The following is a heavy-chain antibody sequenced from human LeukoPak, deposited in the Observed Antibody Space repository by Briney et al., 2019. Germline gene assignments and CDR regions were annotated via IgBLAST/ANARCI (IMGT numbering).Heavy chain of an antibody. CDR2: IYYSGST. V-gene: IGHV4-39*07. CDR1: GGSISSSIYY. Sequence: PSETLSLTCTVSGGSISSSIYYWGWIRQPPGKGLEWIGSIYYSGSTFCNPSLKSRITISLDTSKNQFSLRLSSVTAADTAVYYCATEYSYGYDYWGQGTLVTVSS. D-gene: IGHD5-18*01. J-gene: IGHJ4*02. CDR3: ATEYSYGYDY.